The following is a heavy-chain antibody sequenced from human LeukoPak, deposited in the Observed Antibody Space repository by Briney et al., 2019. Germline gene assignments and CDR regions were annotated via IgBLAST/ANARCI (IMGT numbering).Heavy chain of an antibody. D-gene: IGHD1-1*01. CDR3: AKGNWRYFDY. Sequence: GGSLRLSCAASGFTFSTYVMSWVRQAPGKALEWVSAISGSGGSTYYADSVKGRFTISRDNSKNTLYLQMNSLGADDTAVYYCAKGNWRYFDYWGQGTLVTVSS. CDR1: GFTFSTYV. J-gene: IGHJ4*02. CDR2: ISGSGGST. V-gene: IGHV3-23*01.